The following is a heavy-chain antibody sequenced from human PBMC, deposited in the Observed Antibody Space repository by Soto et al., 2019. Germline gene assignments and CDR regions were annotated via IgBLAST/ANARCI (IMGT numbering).Heavy chain of an antibody. Sequence: SETLSPPCTVSGDSVINSGYSWGWIRQSPGKRLEWIGSVSFSGSKYYNPSLRSRVTFSVDTSKTLISLKLRSVTAADTAVYYCARGSIWQGRHWFDHWGQ. CDR3: ARGSIWQGRHWFDH. CDR2: VSFSGSK. D-gene: IGHD6-13*01. J-gene: IGHJ5*02. CDR1: GDSVINSGYS. V-gene: IGHV4-39*01.